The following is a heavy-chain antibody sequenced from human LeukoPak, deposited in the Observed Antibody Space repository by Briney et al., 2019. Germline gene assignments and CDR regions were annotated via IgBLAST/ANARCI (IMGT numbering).Heavy chain of an antibody. V-gene: IGHV4-4*02. J-gene: IGHJ4*02. CDR3: VRNDYYSADF. CDR1: GYSISSGYW. Sequence: PSETLSLTCAVSGYSISSGYWWSWVRQSPGKGLEWIGEIHHGGNTNYNPSLKSRVTISVDKPKNQFSLKLNSVTAADTAVYYCVRNDYYSADFWGQGTLVTVSS. CDR2: IHHGGNT. D-gene: IGHD3-22*01.